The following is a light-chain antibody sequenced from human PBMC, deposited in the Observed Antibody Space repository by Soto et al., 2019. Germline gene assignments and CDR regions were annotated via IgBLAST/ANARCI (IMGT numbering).Light chain of an antibody. CDR3: YSAAERV. CDR1: VLAKKY. CDR2: KDS. Sequence: SYELTQPSSVSVSPGQTARITCSGDVLAKKYARWFQQKPGQAPVLEIYKDSERPSGIPERFSGSSSGTTVTLTISGAQVEDEADYYCYSAAERVFGGGTKLTVL. J-gene: IGLJ2*01. V-gene: IGLV3-27*01.